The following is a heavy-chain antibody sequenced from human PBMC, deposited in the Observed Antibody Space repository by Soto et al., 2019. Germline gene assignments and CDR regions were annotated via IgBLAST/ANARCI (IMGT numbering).Heavy chain of an antibody. CDR3: ARDGTYYDFWSGYYIGNWFEP. D-gene: IGHD3-3*01. CDR2: IYYSGST. Sequence: SETLSLTCTVSGVSISSYYWSWIRQAPGKGLEWIGYIYYSGSTNYNPSLKSRVTISVDTSKNQFSLKLSSVTAADTAVYYCARDGTYYDFWSGYYIGNWFEPWGQGTLVTVSS. CDR1: GVSISSYY. J-gene: IGHJ5*02. V-gene: IGHV4-59*01.